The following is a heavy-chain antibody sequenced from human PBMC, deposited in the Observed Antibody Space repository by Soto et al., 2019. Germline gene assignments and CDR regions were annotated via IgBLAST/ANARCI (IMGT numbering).Heavy chain of an antibody. CDR3: ARALKYYYDSSGYYYVGRFDY. CDR1: GGSISSSNW. J-gene: IGHJ4*02. Sequence: SETLSLTCAVSGGSISSSNWWSWVRQPPGRGLEWIGEIYHSGNSNYNPSLKSRVTLSVDKSKNQFSLKLSSVTAADTAVYYCARALKYYYDSSGYYYVGRFDYWGQGTLVTVSS. D-gene: IGHD3-22*01. CDR2: IYHSGNS. V-gene: IGHV4-4*02.